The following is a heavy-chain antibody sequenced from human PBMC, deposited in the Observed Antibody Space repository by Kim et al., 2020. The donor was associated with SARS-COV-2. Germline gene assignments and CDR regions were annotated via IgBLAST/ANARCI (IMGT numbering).Heavy chain of an antibody. Sequence: SETLSLTCAVSGGSINNYYWSWIRQPPGKGLEWVGNIFYSGITNYNPSLKSRFTITVDTSKNQFSLKLSSVTAADTAVYYCAWHALSRWLQPIHLDYWGQGTLVPVSS. CDR3: AWHALSRWLQPIHLDY. CDR2: IFYSGIT. V-gene: IGHV4-59*08. J-gene: IGHJ4*02. D-gene: IGHD5-12*01. CDR1: GGSINNYY.